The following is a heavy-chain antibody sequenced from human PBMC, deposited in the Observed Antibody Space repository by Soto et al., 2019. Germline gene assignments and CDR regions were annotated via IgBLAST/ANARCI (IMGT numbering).Heavy chain of an antibody. CDR1: GFTFNRHW. CDR3: ARRLGNCPSSFCCNRDY. D-gene: IGHD2-8*02. CDR2: IKEDGIDK. J-gene: IGHJ4*02. Sequence: EVQLVESGGDLVQPGGSLRLSCAASGFTFNRHWMTWVRQAPGKGLEWVANIKEDGIDKYYVDSVRGRFTISRDNGKNALYLQMHSLRAEDTAVYYCARRLGNCPSSFCCNRDYWGQGTLVTVSS. V-gene: IGHV3-7*05.